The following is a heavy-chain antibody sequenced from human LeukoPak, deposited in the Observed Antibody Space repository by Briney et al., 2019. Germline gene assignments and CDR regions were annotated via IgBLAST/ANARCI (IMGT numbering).Heavy chain of an antibody. CDR1: GFTFSSYA. CDR3: ARDFGYFDHTLDAFDI. J-gene: IGHJ3*02. V-gene: IGHV3-30*04. D-gene: IGHD3-9*01. CDR2: ISYDGSNK. Sequence: GGSLRLSCAASGFTFSSYAMHWVRQAPGKGLERVAVISYDGSNKYYADSVKGRFTISRDNSKNTLYLQMNSLRAEDTAVYYCARDFGYFDHTLDAFDIWGQGTLVTVS.